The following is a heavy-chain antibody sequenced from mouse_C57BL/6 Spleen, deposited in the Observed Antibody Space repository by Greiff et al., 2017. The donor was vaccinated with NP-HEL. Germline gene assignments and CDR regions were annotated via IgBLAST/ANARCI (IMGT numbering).Heavy chain of an antibody. D-gene: IGHD2-4*01. Sequence: QVQLKESGAELAKPGASVKLSCKASGYTFTSYWMHWVKQRPGQGLEWIGYINPSSGYTKYNQKFKDKATLTADKSSSTAYMQLSSLTYEDSAVYYSARSPPYYDYDGGYFDYWGKGTTLTVSS. CDR2: INPSSGYT. V-gene: IGHV1-7*01. J-gene: IGHJ2*01. CDR3: ARSPPYYDYDGGYFDY. CDR1: GYTFTSYW.